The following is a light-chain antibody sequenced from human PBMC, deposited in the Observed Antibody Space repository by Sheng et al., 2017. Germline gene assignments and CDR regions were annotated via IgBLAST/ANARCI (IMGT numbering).Light chain of an antibody. V-gene: IGLV2-23*02. CDR1: SSDVGGFNL. Sequence: QSALTQPASVSGSPGQSITISCTGTSSDVGGFNLVSWYQQHPGKAPKLIIFEVTKRPSGVSNHFSGSKSDNTASLTISGLQAEDEADYYCCSYAGSGTWVFGGGTKVTVL. CDR2: EVT. CDR3: CSYAGSGTWV. J-gene: IGLJ3*02.